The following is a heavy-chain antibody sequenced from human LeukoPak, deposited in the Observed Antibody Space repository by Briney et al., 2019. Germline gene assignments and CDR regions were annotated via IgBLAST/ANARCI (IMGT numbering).Heavy chain of an antibody. J-gene: IGHJ4*02. CDR3: ARGPTYCGGDCYDY. Sequence: GGSLRLSCAASRFTFSSYAMHWVRQAPGKGLGWVAFMSYDGTNKYYADSVKGRFTISRDNSKNTLYLQMNSLRDEDTAVYYCARGPTYCGGDCYDYWGQGTPVTVSS. D-gene: IGHD2-21*01. V-gene: IGHV3-30-3*01. CDR2: MSYDGTNK. CDR1: RFTFSSYA.